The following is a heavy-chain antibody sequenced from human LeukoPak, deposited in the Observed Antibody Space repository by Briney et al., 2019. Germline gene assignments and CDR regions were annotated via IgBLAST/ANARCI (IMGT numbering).Heavy chain of an antibody. V-gene: IGHV3-30*02. CDR2: IQYDGSNE. D-gene: IGHD3-10*01. J-gene: IGHJ6*03. CDR3: AKSPYFYNLGRYVDV. Sequence: PGGSLRLSCAASGFTFSSYGMHWVRQAPGKGLEWVAYIQYDGSNEQYTHSVKGRFRISRDSSKNMLYLQMNRLRAEDTAVYYCAKSPYFYNLGRYVDVWGKGTTVTVSS. CDR1: GFTFSSYG.